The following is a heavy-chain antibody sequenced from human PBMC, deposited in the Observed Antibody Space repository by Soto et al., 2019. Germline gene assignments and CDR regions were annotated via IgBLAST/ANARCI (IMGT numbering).Heavy chain of an antibody. CDR2: RDPTDAYT. D-gene: IGHD1-20*01. Sequence: ESLKISCKGSGYTFTSYWISRVRQMPGKGREWMGRRDPTDAYTSYGPSFQGQVTFSAAKSISTAYRQCSRLMPSDTAMYYFATGRYNWNNNWFDPWGQRPRGTV. J-gene: IGHJ5*02. V-gene: IGHV5-10-1*04. CDR3: ATGRYNWNNNWFDP. CDR1: GYTFTSYW.